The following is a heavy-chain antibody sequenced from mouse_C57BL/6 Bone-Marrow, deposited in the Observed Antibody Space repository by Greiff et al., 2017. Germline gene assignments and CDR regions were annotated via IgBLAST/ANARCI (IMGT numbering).Heavy chain of an antibody. Sequence: EVKLVESGGDLVKPGGSLKLSCAASGFTFSSYGMSWVRQTPDKRLEWVATISSGGSYTYYPDSVKGRFTISRDNAKNTLYLQMSSLKSEETAMYYCARRGTSWYFDVWGTGTTVTVSS. D-gene: IGHD3-3*01. CDR2: ISSGGSYT. J-gene: IGHJ1*03. CDR1: GFTFSSYG. CDR3: ARRGTSWYFDV. V-gene: IGHV5-6*02.